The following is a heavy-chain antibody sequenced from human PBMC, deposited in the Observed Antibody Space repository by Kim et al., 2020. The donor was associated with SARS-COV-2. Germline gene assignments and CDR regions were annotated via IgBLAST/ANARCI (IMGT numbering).Heavy chain of an antibody. CDR3: ARGGAPYVLRKYYYYYGMDV. V-gene: IGHV4-34*01. J-gene: IGHJ6*02. D-gene: IGHD3-16*01. Sequence: SETLSLTCAVYGGSFSGYYWSWIRQPPGKGLEWIGEINHSGSTNYNPSLKSRVTISVDTSKNQFSLKLSSVTAADTAVYYCARGGAPYVLRKYYYYYGMDVWGQGTTVTVSS. CDR1: GGSFSGYY. CDR2: INHSGST.